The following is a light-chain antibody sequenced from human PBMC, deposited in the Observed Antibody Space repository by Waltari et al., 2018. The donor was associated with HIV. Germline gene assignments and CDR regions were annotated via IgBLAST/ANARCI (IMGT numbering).Light chain of an antibody. CDR3: QQYHSTPFT. J-gene: IGKJ3*01. V-gene: IGKV4-1*01. Sequence: DIVMTQSPDSLAVSLGERATIHCTSSKSVLYSSNNKNYLTWYQQKPGQPPKLLVYWASTRESGVPDRFSGSGSGTDFTLTISSLQAEDVAVYDCQQYHSTPFTFGPGTKVDIK. CDR2: WAS. CDR1: KSVLYSSNNKNY.